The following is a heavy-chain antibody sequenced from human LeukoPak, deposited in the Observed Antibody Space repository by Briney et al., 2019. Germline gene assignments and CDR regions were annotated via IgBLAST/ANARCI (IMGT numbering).Heavy chain of an antibody. Sequence: SQTLSLTCTVTGDSISRGTYYWTWVRQPAGKGLEWIGRVFRSGSTYYNPSLKSRVTISIDTSNNQFSLHLRSVTAADTAVYYCARDSNFYDVSRDKAEDFWGQGTLVTVSS. D-gene: IGHD3-22*01. V-gene: IGHV4-61*02. CDR3: ARDSNFYDVSRDKAEDF. CDR1: GDSISRGTYY. CDR2: VFRSGST. J-gene: IGHJ4*02.